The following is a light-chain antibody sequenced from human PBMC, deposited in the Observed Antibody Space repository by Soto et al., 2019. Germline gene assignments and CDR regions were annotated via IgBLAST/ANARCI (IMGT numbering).Light chain of an antibody. Sequence: DIPMTQSPSSLSASVGDRVTITCRASQSISSYLNWYQQKPGKALQLLIYAASSLQSGVPSRFSGSGTGTDFTLTISSVQPEDFATYYCEQSYNTPSTFGQGTRLEIK. J-gene: IGKJ5*01. CDR1: QSISSY. CDR3: EQSYNTPST. V-gene: IGKV1-39*01. CDR2: AAS.